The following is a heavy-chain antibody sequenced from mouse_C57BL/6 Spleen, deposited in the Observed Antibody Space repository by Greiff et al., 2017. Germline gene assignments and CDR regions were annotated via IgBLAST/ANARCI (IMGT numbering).Heavy chain of an antibody. D-gene: IGHD1-1*01. CDR1: GYTFTSYW. CDR2: IDPSDSYT. CDR3: ARYYYGSHWYFDV. V-gene: IGHV1-69*01. J-gene: IGHJ1*03. Sequence: QVQLQPPGAELVMPGASVKLSCKASGYTFTSYWMHWVKQRPGQGLEWIGEIDPSDSYTNYNQKFKGKSTLTVDKSSSTAYMQLSSLTSEDSAVYYCARYYYGSHWYFDVWGTGTTVTVSS.